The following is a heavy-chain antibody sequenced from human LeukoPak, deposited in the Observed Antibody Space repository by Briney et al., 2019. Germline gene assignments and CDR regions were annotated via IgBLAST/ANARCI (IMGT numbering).Heavy chain of an antibody. Sequence: GGSLRLSCATSGFTFSNAWMNWVRQAPGKGLEWVGRIRSNSDGGTIDYAAPVKGRFTLTRDDSKTTLYLQMNSLQTEDTAVYYCATDFYDSTWGQGTLVTVSS. CDR2: IRSNSDGGTI. J-gene: IGHJ5*02. CDR3: ATDFYDST. D-gene: IGHD3-22*01. CDR1: GFTFSNAW. V-gene: IGHV3-15*07.